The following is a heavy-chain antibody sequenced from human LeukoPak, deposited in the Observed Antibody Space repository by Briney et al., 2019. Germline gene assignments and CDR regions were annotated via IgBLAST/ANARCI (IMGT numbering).Heavy chain of an antibody. Sequence: PSETLSLTCAVSGGSISTDYYLWSWIRQPAGKGLEWIGRISTSGTTNYNPSLESRVTMSLDTSKNQFSLQLTSVTAADTAIYYCARYRLGWFDPWGRGTLVTVSS. D-gene: IGHD3-16*01. CDR3: ARYRLGWFDP. CDR2: ISTSGTT. V-gene: IGHV4-61*02. CDR1: GGSISTDYYL. J-gene: IGHJ5*02.